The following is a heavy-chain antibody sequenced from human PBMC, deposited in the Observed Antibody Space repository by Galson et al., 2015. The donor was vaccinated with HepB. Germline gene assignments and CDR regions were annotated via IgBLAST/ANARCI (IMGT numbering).Heavy chain of an antibody. D-gene: IGHD3-10*01. Sequence: SLRLSCAASGFTFSHYDLNWVRQSPGKGLQWVTRISYDGGNKDYADSVQGRFTVTRDNSNNTLFLQMTNVRIEDTAVYYCAREGRPASRSPFDIWGQGTVVTVSS. J-gene: IGHJ3*02. V-gene: IGHV3-30*04. CDR1: GFTFSHYD. CDR2: ISYDGGNK. CDR3: AREGRPASRSPFDI.